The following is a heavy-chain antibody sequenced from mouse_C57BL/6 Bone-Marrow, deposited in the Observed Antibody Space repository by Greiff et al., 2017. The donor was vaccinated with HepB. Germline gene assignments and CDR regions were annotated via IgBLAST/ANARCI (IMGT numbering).Heavy chain of an antibody. Sequence: VKLVESGAELVKPGASVKLSCKASGYTFTEYTIHWVKQRSGQGLEWIGWFYPGSGSIKYNEKFKDKATLTADKSSSTVYMELSRLTSEDSAVYFCARHEEITTVVAHWYFDVWGTGTTVTVSS. CDR2: FYPGSGSI. CDR3: ARHEEITTVVAHWYFDV. D-gene: IGHD1-1*01. CDR1: GYTFTEYT. V-gene: IGHV1-62-2*01. J-gene: IGHJ1*03.